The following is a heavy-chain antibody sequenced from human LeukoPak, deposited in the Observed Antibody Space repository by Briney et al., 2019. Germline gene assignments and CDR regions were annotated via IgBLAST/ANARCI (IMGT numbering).Heavy chain of an antibody. V-gene: IGHV6-1*01. CDR2: TYYKSKWYN. J-gene: IGHJ2*01. CDR1: GDSVSSSSAT. D-gene: IGHD2-15*01. Sequence: SQTLSLTCGISGDSVSSSSATWNWFRQSPSRGLEWLGRTYYKSKWYNDYAVSVKSRITISPGTSRNQFSLQLSSVTPDDTAVYYCARDPSGGFRWYFDLWGRGTLVTVSS. CDR3: ARDPSGGFRWYFDL.